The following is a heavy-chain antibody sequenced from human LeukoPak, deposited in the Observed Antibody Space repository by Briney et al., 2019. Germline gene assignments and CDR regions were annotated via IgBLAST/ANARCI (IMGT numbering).Heavy chain of an antibody. J-gene: IGHJ3*02. D-gene: IGHD6-13*01. V-gene: IGHV4-4*07. Sequence: SETLSLTCTVSGGSISSYYWSWIRQPAGKGLEWVGRIFSSGIINYNPSLKSRLTMSVDTAKNQFSLNLSSVTAADTAVYYCANSWYIAFDIWGQGTMVTVSS. CDR3: ANSWYIAFDI. CDR2: IFSSGII. CDR1: GGSISSYY.